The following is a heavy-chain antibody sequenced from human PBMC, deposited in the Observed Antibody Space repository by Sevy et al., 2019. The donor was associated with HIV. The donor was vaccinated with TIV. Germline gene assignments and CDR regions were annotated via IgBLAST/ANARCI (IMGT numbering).Heavy chain of an antibody. CDR3: ARDPRMYGDYLLAYFDY. V-gene: IGHV3-7*01. D-gene: IGHD2-8*01. CDR1: GFTFTDHW. J-gene: IGHJ4*02. CDR2: IKPDGSEI. Sequence: GGSLRLSCVASGFTFTDHWMAWLRQAPGKGLEWVANIKPDGSEIYYVASVKGRFTISRDNAKRSLYLQMNSLRAEDTAVYYCARDPRMYGDYLLAYFDYWGQGTLVTVSS.